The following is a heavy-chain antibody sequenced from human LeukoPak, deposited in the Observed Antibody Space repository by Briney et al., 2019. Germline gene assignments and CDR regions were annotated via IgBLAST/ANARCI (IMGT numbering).Heavy chain of an antibody. Sequence: PSETLSLTCIVSGVSISNYYWSWIRQPPGKGLEWIGYVYNSGRTSYNPYLKGRVSISADMPKNQFSLRLSSVTAADTAVYFCVRDRELTYWGQGILVTVSS. CDR3: VRDRELTY. D-gene: IGHD3-10*01. CDR2: VYNSGRT. J-gene: IGHJ4*02. V-gene: IGHV4-59*01. CDR1: GVSISNYY.